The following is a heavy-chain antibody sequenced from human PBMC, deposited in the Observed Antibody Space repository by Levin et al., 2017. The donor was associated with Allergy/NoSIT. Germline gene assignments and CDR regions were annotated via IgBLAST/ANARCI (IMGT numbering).Heavy chain of an antibody. V-gene: IGHV4-34*01. CDR3: ARGDTGFCSSTHCYARTFDI. D-gene: IGHD2-2*03. CDR2: INHSGNS. Sequence: LSQTLSLTCTVSGGSITNYYWTWIRQPPGKGLEWIGEINHSGNSNYNPSLKSRVTASVDTSKQQFSLKVNSVTAADTAVYYCARGDTGFCSSTHCYARTFDIWGQGTMVTVSS. J-gene: IGHJ3*02. CDR1: GGSITNYY.